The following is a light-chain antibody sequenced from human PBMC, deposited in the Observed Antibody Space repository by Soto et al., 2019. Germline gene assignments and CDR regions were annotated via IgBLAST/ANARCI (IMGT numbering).Light chain of an antibody. J-gene: IGKJ5*01. CDR2: EAS. Sequence: DIQMTQSPSALSASVGERVTSTCRASHDISTYLAWYQQKPGKAPKLMIYEASTLQSGVPSRFSGSGSGTEFTLTISGLLPEDFATYHCQQLNTLPFTFGQGTRLEIK. CDR1: HDISTY. CDR3: QQLNTLPFT. V-gene: IGKV1-9*01.